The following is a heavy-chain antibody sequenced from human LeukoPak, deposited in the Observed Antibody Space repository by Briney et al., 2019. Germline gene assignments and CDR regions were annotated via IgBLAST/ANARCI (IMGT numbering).Heavy chain of an antibody. CDR1: GGSISSYY. V-gene: IGHV4-4*07. CDR3: ARDRVVVGATYHNWFDP. Sequence: SETLSLTCTVSGGSISSYYWSWIRQPAGKGLEWIGRIYTSGSTNYNPSLKSRVTMSVDASKNQFSPKPSSVTAADTAVYYCARDRVVVGATYHNWFDPWGQGTLVTVSS. J-gene: IGHJ5*02. D-gene: IGHD1-26*01. CDR2: IYTSGST.